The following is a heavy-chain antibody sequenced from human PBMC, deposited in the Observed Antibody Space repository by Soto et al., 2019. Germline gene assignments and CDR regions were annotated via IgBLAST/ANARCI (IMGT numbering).Heavy chain of an antibody. J-gene: IGHJ5*02. CDR3: ARSSWGLGREYSYGKGPNWFDP. V-gene: IGHV3-21*01. CDR1: GFTFSSYS. Sequence: PGGSLRLSCAASGFTFSSYSMNWVRQAPGKGLEWVSSISSSSSYIYYADSVKGRFTISRDNAKNSLYLQMNSLRAEDTAVYYCARSSWGLGREYSYGKGPNWFDPWGQGTLVTVSS. CDR2: ISSSSSYI. D-gene: IGHD5-18*01.